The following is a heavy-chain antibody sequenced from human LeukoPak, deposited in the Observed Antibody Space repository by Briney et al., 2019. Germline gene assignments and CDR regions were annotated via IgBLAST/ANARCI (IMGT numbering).Heavy chain of an antibody. D-gene: IGHD3-10*01. CDR3: AKESGIGRRTTAHYYYGSGSLYFDH. V-gene: IGHV3-23*01. CDR2: ISGSGGST. CDR1: GFTFSSYA. Sequence: GGSLRLSCAASGFTFSSYAMSWVRQAPGKGLEWVSAISGSGGSTYYADSVKGRFTISRDNSKNTLYLQMNSLRAEDTAVYYCAKESGIGRRTTAHYYYGSGSLYFDHWGQGTLVTVSS. J-gene: IGHJ4*02.